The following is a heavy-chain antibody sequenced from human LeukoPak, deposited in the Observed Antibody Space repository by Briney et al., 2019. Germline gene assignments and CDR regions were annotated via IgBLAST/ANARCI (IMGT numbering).Heavy chain of an antibody. CDR1: GYTFTSYG. J-gene: IGHJ4*02. D-gene: IGHD3-9*01. Sequence: ASVKVSCKASGYTFTSYGISWVRQAPGQGLEWMGWISAYNGNTNYAQKLQGRVTMTTDTSTSTAYMELRSLRSDDTAVYYCARGSSLRYFDWSPHFDYWGQGTLVTVSS. CDR2: ISAYNGNT. CDR3: ARGSSLRYFDWSPHFDY. V-gene: IGHV1-18*01.